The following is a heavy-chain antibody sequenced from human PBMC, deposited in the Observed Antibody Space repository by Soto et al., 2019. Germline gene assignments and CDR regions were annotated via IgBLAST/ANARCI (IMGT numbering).Heavy chain of an antibody. Sequence: GGSLRLSCAASGFTFSSYAMSWVRQAPGKGLEWVSAISGSGGSTYYADSVKGRLTISRDNSKNTLYLQMNSLRAEDTAVYYCAKDSYYDFWSGYYSAFDIWGQGTMVTVSS. CDR2: ISGSGGST. D-gene: IGHD3-3*01. CDR1: GFTFSSYA. V-gene: IGHV3-23*01. J-gene: IGHJ3*02. CDR3: AKDSYYDFWSGYYSAFDI.